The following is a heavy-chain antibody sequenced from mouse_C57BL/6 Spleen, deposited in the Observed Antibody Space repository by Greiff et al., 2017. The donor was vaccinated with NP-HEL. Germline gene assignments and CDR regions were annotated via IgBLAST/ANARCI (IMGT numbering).Heavy chain of an antibody. CDR2: IYPGDGDT. J-gene: IGHJ4*01. D-gene: IGHD4-1*01. Sequence: VQLQQSGAELVKPGASVKISCKASGYAFSSYWMNWVKQRPGKGLEWIGQIYPGDGDTNYNGKFKGKATLTADKSSSTAYRQLSSLTSEASAVYFCARSNWDGGYYAMDYWGQGTSVTVSS. CDR1: GYAFSSYW. CDR3: ARSNWDGGYYAMDY. V-gene: IGHV1-80*01.